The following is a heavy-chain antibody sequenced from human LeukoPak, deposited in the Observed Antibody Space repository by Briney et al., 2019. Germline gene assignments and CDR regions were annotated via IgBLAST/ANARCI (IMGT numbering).Heavy chain of an antibody. CDR1: GYSFTSYW. CDR3: ARHLGYCSSTSCYKWSGENYYFDY. J-gene: IGHJ4*02. Sequence: GESLKISCKGSGYSFTSYWIGWVRQMPGKGLEWMGIIYPGDSDTRYSPSFQGQVTISADKSISTAYLQWSSLKASDTAMYYCARHLGYCSSTSCYKWSGENYYFDYWGQGTLVTVSS. V-gene: IGHV5-51*01. D-gene: IGHD2-2*02. CDR2: IYPGDSDT.